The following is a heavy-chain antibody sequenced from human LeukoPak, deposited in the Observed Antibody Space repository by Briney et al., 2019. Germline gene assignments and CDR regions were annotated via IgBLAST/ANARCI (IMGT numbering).Heavy chain of an antibody. J-gene: IGHJ4*02. CDR2: ISGSGGST. Sequence: GGSLRLSCVASGFTFSSYDMSWVRQAPGKGLEWVSGISGSGGSTYYADSVKGRFTISRDNSKNTQYLQMSSLRAEDTAVYYCAKDALWFGELSPLHYWGQGTLVTVSS. V-gene: IGHV3-23*01. CDR1: GFTFSSYD. D-gene: IGHD3-10*01. CDR3: AKDALWFGELSPLHY.